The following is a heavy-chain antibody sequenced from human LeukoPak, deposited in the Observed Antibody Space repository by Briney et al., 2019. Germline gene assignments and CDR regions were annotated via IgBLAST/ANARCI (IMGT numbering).Heavy chain of an antibody. CDR3: AKDIYSSSWYGNDAFDI. CDR1: GFTFDDYA. CDR2: ISWNSGSI. J-gene: IGHJ3*02. Sequence: GGSLRLSCAASGFTFDDYAMHWVRQAPGKGLEWVSGISWNSGSIGYADSVKGRFTISRDNAKNSLYLQMNSLRAEDTALYYCAKDIYSSSWYGNDAFDIWGQGTMVTVSS. V-gene: IGHV3-9*01. D-gene: IGHD6-13*01.